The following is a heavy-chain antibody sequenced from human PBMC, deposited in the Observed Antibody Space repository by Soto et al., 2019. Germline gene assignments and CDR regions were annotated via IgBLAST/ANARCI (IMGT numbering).Heavy chain of an antibody. Sequence: GESLKISCKASGYIFIDYWIGWVRQMPGKGLEWMGIVYPRDSDTRYSPSFQGQVTISADKSISTAYLQWSSLKASDTAMYYCAIMTTVVTLPNYWGQGTLVTVSS. D-gene: IGHD4-17*01. CDR2: VYPRDSDT. CDR1: GYIFIDYW. J-gene: IGHJ4*02. V-gene: IGHV5-51*01. CDR3: AIMTTVVTLPNY.